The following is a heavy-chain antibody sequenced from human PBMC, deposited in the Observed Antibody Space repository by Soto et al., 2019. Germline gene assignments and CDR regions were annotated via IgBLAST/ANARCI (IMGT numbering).Heavy chain of an antibody. CDR2: ITSKTDGGTT. Sequence: GGSLRVSCAASGFTFSNAWMSGVLQAPGEWLEWVGRITSKTDGGTTDYAAPVKGRFTISRDDSKNTPYLQMKSLKTEDTAVYYCTTDDPTNRYWGRGTLVTVSS. CDR1: GFTFSNAW. CDR3: TTDDPTNRY. J-gene: IGHJ4*02. V-gene: IGHV3-15*01.